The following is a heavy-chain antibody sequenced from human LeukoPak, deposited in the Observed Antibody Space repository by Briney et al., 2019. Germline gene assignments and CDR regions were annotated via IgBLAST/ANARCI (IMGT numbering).Heavy chain of an antibody. V-gene: IGHV1-46*01. D-gene: IGHD6-19*01. J-gene: IGHJ4*02. Sequence: ASVKVSCKASGYTFTSYYMHWVRQAPGQGLEWMGIINPSGGSTSYAQKFQGRVTMTRDTSTSTVYMKLSSLRSEDTAVYYCARVSQWLPLFDYWGQGTLVTVSS. CDR2: INPSGGST. CDR1: GYTFTSYY. CDR3: ARVSQWLPLFDY.